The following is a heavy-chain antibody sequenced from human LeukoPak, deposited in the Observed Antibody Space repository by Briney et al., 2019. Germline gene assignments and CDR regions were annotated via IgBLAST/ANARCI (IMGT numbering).Heavy chain of an antibody. J-gene: IGHJ4*02. Sequence: GGSLRLSCAASGFTFSSYAMSWVRQAPGKGLEWVSAISGSGGSTYYADSVKGRFTISRDNAKNTLYLQMYTLRAEDTAVYYCAKAQGITIFGVVNGYWGQGTLVTVSS. CDR1: GFTFSSYA. CDR3: AKAQGITIFGVVNGY. CDR2: ISGSGGST. V-gene: IGHV3-23*01. D-gene: IGHD3-3*01.